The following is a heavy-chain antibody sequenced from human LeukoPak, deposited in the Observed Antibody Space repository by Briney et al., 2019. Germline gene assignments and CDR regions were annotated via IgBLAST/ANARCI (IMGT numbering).Heavy chain of an antibody. CDR1: GFTVSSNY. Sequence: GGSLRLSCAASGFTVSSNYMTWVRQAPGKGLEWVSVVYGGDTTYYADSVKGRFTISRDNSKNTLYLQMNSLRAEDTAVYYCANEGPNFDYWGQGTLVTVSS. J-gene: IGHJ4*02. V-gene: IGHV3-66*01. D-gene: IGHD2-8*01. CDR3: ANEGPNFDY. CDR2: VYGGDTT.